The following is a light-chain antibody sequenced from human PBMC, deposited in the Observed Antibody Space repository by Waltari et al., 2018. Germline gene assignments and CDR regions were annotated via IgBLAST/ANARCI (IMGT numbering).Light chain of an antibody. CDR2: GAS. CDR3: QQYGSSPRT. J-gene: IGKJ2*01. Sequence: EIVLTQSPGTLSLSQGDSVTLPRRASQSVSSRYLALYQQKPGQSPRLLIYGASSRATGIPDRFSGSGSGTDFTLTISRLEPEDFAVYYCQQYGSSPRTFGQGTKLEIK. V-gene: IGKV3-20*01. CDR1: QSVSSRY.